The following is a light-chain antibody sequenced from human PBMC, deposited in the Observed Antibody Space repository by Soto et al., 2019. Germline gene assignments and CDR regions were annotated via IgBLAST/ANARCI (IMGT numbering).Light chain of an antibody. Sequence: DIVMTQSPDSLAVFLGERATINCKSSQSVLYSSNNKNYLAWYQQKAGQPPKLLIYWASTRESGVPDRISGSGSGTDFSLTIRSLQAEDVAVYYCQQYYATPPYTFGQGTKLEIK. V-gene: IGKV4-1*01. CDR3: QQYYATPPYT. J-gene: IGKJ2*01. CDR1: QSVLYSSNNKNY. CDR2: WAS.